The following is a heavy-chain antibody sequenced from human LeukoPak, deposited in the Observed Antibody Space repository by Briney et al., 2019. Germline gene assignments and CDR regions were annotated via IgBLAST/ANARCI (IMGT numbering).Heavy chain of an antibody. J-gene: IGHJ5*02. D-gene: IGHD4-23*01. CDR1: GYTFTGYY. CDR2: INPNSGGT. CDR3: ARNFAPVVPWFVP. Sequence: GASVKVSCKASGYTFTGYYMHWVRQAPGQGLEWMGWINPNSGGTNYAQKFQGRVTMTRDTSISTAYMELSRLRSDDTAVYYCARNFAPVVPWFVPWGQGTLVTVSS. V-gene: IGHV1-2*02.